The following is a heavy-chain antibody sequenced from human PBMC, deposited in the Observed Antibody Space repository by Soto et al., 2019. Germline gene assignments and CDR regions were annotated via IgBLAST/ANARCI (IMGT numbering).Heavy chain of an antibody. J-gene: IGHJ5*02. D-gene: IGHD2-15*01. CDR1: SGSISGTSYY. V-gene: IGHV4-39*01. CDR3: ARQCRGVTCHWFVP. CDR2: IFYSGST. Sequence: PSETLSLTCTVSSGSISGTSYYWGWIRQPPGKGLEWIGNIFYSGSTYYNPSLKSRVTISVDTSKNQFSLTLTSVTAADTAVYYCARQCRGVTCHWFVPWGQGTLVTVSS.